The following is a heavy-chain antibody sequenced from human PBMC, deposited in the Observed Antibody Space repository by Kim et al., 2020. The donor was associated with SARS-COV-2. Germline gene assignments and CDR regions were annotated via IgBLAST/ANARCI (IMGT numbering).Heavy chain of an antibody. D-gene: IGHD1-26*01. Sequence: YSPAFQGQVTISADKTISTAYLQWSSLKASDTAMYYCARHWVGAFNWFDPWGQGTLVTVSS. J-gene: IGHJ5*02. CDR3: ARHWVGAFNWFDP. V-gene: IGHV5-51*01.